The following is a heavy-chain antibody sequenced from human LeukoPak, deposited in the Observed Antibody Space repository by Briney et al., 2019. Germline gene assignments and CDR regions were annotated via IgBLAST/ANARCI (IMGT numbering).Heavy chain of an antibody. J-gene: IGHJ4*02. V-gene: IGHV3-30*18. CDR3: AKEPYSSSWYHLIDY. D-gene: IGHD6-13*01. CDR1: GFTFSNYA. CDR2: LSYDGSNK. Sequence: GGSLRLSCAASGFTFSNYAMHWVRQAPGKGLEWVAVLSYDGSNKYYADSVKGRFTISRDNSKNTLYLQMNSLRAEDTAVYYCAKEPYSSSWYHLIDYWGQGTLVTVSS.